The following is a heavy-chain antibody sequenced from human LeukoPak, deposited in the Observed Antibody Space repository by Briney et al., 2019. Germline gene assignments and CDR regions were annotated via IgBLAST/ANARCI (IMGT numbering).Heavy chain of an antibody. CDR3: ARDPYSGWLNYYYYYGMDV. D-gene: IGHD6-19*01. V-gene: IGHV1-2*06. CDR2: INPNSGGT. J-gene: IGHJ6*02. CDR1: GYTFTGYY. Sequence: ASVKVSCTASGYTFTGYYMHWVRQAPGQGLEWMGRINPNSGGTNYAQKFQGRVTMTRDTSISTAYMELSRLRSDDTAVYYCARDPYSGWLNYYYYYGMDVWGQGTTVTVSS.